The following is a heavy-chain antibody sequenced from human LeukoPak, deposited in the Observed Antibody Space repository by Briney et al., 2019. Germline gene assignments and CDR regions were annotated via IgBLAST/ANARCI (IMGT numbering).Heavy chain of an antibody. V-gene: IGHV1-2*02. D-gene: IGHD1-26*01. CDR2: INPNSGGT. Sequence: ASVKVSCKASGYTFTGHYMHWVRQAPGRGLEWMGWINPNSGGTNYAQKFQGRVTMTRDTSISTAYMELSRLRSDDTAVYYCARDPGSGDDYWGQGTLVTVSS. CDR3: ARDPGSGDDY. CDR1: GYTFTGHY. J-gene: IGHJ4*02.